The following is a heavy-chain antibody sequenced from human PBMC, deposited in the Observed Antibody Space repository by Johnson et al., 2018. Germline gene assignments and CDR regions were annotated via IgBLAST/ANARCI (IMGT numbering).Heavy chain of an antibody. CDR3: ARGVYDSSGYYYAPNFQH. J-gene: IGHJ1*01. V-gene: IGHV4-34*01. Sequence: QVQLQQWGAGLLKXSETLSLTCAVYGGSFSGYYWSWIRQPPGKGLEWIGEINHSGSTNYNPSLKSRVTISVDTSKNQSSLKLSSVTAADTAVYYCARGVYDSSGYYYAPNFQHWGQGTLVTVSS. D-gene: IGHD3-22*01. CDR1: GGSFSGYY. CDR2: INHSGST.